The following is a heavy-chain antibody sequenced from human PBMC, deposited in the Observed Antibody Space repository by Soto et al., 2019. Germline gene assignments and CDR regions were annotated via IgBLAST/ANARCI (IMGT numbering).Heavy chain of an antibody. CDR2: IKSDGSST. D-gene: IGHD3-16*01. CDR3: ARSWGGELVS. V-gene: IGHV3-74*01. CDR1: GFTFSSYW. J-gene: IGHJ4*02. Sequence: EVQLVESGGGLVQPGGSLRLSCAASGFTFSSYWMHWVRQAPGKGLVWVSRIKSDGSSTSYADSVKGRFTISRDNAKNTLYLQMNRLRAEDTAVYYCARSWGGELVSWGQGTLVTVSS.